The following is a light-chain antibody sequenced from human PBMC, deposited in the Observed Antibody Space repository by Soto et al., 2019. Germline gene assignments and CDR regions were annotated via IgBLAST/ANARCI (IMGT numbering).Light chain of an antibody. CDR1: QSVSGS. CDR2: SSS. Sequence: EIVLTQSPATLSLSPGERATLSCRASQSVSGSLAWYQQKPGQSPRLLIYSSSNRATGIPARFSGSGSGTDFTLTISSLEPEDFALYYCQQYDASPLTFGPGTKVDIK. V-gene: IGKV3-11*01. CDR3: QQYDASPLT. J-gene: IGKJ3*01.